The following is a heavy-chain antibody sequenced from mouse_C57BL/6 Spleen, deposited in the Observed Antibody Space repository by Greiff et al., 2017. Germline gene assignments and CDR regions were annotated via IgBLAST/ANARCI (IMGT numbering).Heavy chain of an antibody. CDR1: GYTFTSYW. V-gene: IGHV1-69*01. J-gene: IGHJ2*01. CDR2: IDPSDSYT. Sequence: QVQLQQPGAELVMPGASVKLSCKASGYTFTSYWMHWVKQRPGQGLEWIGEIDPSDSYTNYNQKFKGKSTLTVDKSSSTAYMQLSSLTSEDSAVYYCGKLPPLRGFDYWGQGTTLTGSS. D-gene: IGHD1-1*01. CDR3: GKLPPLRGFDY.